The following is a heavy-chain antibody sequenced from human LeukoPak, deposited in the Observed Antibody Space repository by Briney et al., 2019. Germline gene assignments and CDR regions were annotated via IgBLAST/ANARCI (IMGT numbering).Heavy chain of an antibody. CDR3: ARDRVAAAGSDAFDI. Sequence: PSETLSLTCTLSGGSISSGDYYWSWIRQPPGKGLEWIGYIYYSGSTYYNPSLKSRVTISVDTSKNQYSLKLSSVTAADTAVYYCARDRVAAAGSDAFDIWGQGTMVTVSS. D-gene: IGHD6-13*01. CDR2: IYYSGST. J-gene: IGHJ3*02. V-gene: IGHV4-30-4*08. CDR1: GGSISSGDYY.